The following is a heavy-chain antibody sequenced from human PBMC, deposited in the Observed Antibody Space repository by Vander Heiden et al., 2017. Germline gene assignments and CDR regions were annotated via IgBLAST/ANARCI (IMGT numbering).Heavy chain of an antibody. CDR2: ISWNSGSI. D-gene: IGHD6-6*01. Sequence: EVQLVESGGGLEQPGRSLRLSCAASGFTFDDYAMHWVRQAPGKGLEWVSGISWNSGSIGYADSVKGRFTISRDNAKNSLYLQMNSLRAEDTALYYCAKASSNWYSSSSLDYWGQGTLVTVSS. CDR3: AKASSNWYSSSSLDY. J-gene: IGHJ4*02. V-gene: IGHV3-9*01. CDR1: GFTFDDYA.